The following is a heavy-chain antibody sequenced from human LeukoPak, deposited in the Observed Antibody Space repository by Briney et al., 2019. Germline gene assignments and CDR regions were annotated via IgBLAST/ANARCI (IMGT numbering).Heavy chain of an antibody. D-gene: IGHD6-19*01. CDR1: GFTFDDYA. CDR2: ISGDGSST. J-gene: IGHJ4*02. Sequence: PGGSLRLSCAASGFTFDDYAIHWVRLAPGEGLEWVSLISGDGSSTYYADSVKGRFTISRDNSKNSLYLQMNSLRTEDTALYYCAKDMGYTSGWYPFDYWGQGTLVTVSS. CDR3: AKDMGYTSGWYPFDY. V-gene: IGHV3-43*02.